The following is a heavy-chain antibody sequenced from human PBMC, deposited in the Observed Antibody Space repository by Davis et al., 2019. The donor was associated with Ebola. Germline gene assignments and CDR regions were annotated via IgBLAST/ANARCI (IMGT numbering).Heavy chain of an antibody. CDR1: GGSISSGYY. J-gene: IGHJ6*02. Sequence: MPSETLSLTCTVSGGSISSGYYWGWIRQPPGKGLEWIGSIYYSGSTYYNPSLKSRVTISVDTSKNQFSLKLSSVTAADTAVYYCARRMDVWGQGTTVTVSS. CDR3: ARRMDV. V-gene: IGHV4-39*01. CDR2: IYYSGST.